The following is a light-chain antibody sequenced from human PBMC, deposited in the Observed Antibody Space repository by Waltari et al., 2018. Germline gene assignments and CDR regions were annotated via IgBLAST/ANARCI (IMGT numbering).Light chain of an antibody. J-gene: IGLJ2*01. Sequence: QSALTQPPSASGSPGQSLTISCTGTSTDVGAYKYVSWYQQHPSKAPKLIFFDVTERPSGVPARCSGSKSGNTASLTVSGLQADDEADYYCSSFAGRNTLFGGGTKLTVL. V-gene: IGLV2-8*01. CDR2: DVT. CDR1: STDVGAYKY. CDR3: SSFAGRNTL.